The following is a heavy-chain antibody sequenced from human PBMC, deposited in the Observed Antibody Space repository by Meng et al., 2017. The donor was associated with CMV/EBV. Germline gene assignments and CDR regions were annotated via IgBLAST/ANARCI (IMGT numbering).Heavy chain of an antibody. V-gene: IGHV3-21*01. CDR3: ASYSSSWEGY. CDR2: ISSSSSYI. Sequence: VQLVESGGGVVQPGGSLRLSCAASGFTFSSYSMNWVRQAPGKGLEWVSSISSSSSYIYYADSVKGRFTISRDNAKNSLYLQMNSLRAEDTAVYYCASYSSSWEGYWGQGTLVTVSS. D-gene: IGHD6-13*01. J-gene: IGHJ4*02. CDR1: GFTFSSYS.